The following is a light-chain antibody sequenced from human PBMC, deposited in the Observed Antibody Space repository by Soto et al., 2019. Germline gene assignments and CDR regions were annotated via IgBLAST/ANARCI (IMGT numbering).Light chain of an antibody. J-gene: IGKJ1*01. V-gene: IGKV3-20*01. CDR1: QSVSSNY. Sequence: EIVMTQSLATLSVSPGERATLSCRASQSVSSNYLGWYQQRPGQAPRLLIYAASSRATGIPDRFSGRGSGTDFTLTITRLEPEDFAVYYCQQYGSTPRTFGQGTKVDI. CDR2: AAS. CDR3: QQYGSTPRT.